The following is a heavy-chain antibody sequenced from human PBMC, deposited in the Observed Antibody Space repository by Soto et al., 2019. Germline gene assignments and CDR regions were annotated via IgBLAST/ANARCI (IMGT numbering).Heavy chain of an antibody. CDR3: ARVAYYYDSSGYLAYFDY. D-gene: IGHD3-22*01. CDR1: VGSSSSYY. V-gene: IGHV4-59*01. J-gene: IGHJ4*02. Sequence: SETLSLTCTVSVGSSSSYYWSWIRQPPGKGLEWIGYIYYSGSTNYNPSLKSRVTISVDTSKNQFSLKLSSVTAADTAVYYCARVAYYYDSSGYLAYFDYWGQGTLVTVSS. CDR2: IYYSGST.